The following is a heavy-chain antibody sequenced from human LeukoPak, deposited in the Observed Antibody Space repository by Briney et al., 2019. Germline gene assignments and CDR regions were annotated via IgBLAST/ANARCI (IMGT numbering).Heavy chain of an antibody. CDR1: GFTFSNYA. J-gene: IGHJ4*02. D-gene: IGHD3-9*01. V-gene: IGHV3-23*01. CDR2: ITGSGSGI. Sequence: GGSLRLSCAASGFTFSNYAMSWVRQAPGKGLEWVSAITGSGSGIYYADSMKSRFSISRDNSKNTLYLQINSLRAEDTAVYYCAKWGDYDVLTGYYVSDYWGQGTLVTVSS. CDR3: AKWGDYDVLTGYYVSDY.